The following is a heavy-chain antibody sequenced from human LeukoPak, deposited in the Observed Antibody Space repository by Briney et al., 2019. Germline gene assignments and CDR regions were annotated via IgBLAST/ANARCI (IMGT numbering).Heavy chain of an antibody. CDR3: ARVGGWLRATYYYGMDV. CDR2: VYTSGST. Sequence: SETLSLTCTVSGGSITSYYWSWIRRPAGKGLEWIGRVYTSGSTNYNPSLKSRVTISVDTSKNQFSLKLSSVTAADTAVYYCARVGGWLRATYYYGMDVWGQGTTVTVSS. V-gene: IGHV4-4*07. D-gene: IGHD5-12*01. J-gene: IGHJ6*02. CDR1: GGSITSYY.